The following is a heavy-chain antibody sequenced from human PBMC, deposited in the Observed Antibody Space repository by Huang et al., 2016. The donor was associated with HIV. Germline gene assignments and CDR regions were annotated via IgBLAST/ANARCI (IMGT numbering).Heavy chain of an antibody. CDR1: GYGFSRYW. J-gene: IGHJ4*02. V-gene: IGHV5-51*01. CDR3: ARQVDGFRSHFDF. CDR2: IYPSDTET. Sequence: EVLLVQSGAELKEPGESLKISCKASGYGFSRYWIGWVRQKPGTGREWMGIIYPSDTETKYSPSFDGQVTISADKSTRTAYLQWESLKAPDTAIYFCARQVDGFRSHFDFWGQGTLVSVSS. D-gene: IGHD5-18*01.